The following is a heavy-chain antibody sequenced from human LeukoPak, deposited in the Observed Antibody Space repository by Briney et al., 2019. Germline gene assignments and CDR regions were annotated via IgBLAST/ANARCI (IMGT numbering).Heavy chain of an antibody. CDR3: ARMGDIVVVPAAILGRGAFDI. Sequence: PSETLSLTCTASGYSISSDFYWGWIRQPPGKGLEWIGHVYHSGSTYYNPSLKSRITISVDRSKNQFSLKLSSVTAADTAVYYCARMGDIVVVPAAILGRGAFDIWGQGTMVTVSS. J-gene: IGHJ3*02. D-gene: IGHD2-2*02. CDR2: VYHSGST. CDR1: GYSISSDFY. V-gene: IGHV4-38-2*02.